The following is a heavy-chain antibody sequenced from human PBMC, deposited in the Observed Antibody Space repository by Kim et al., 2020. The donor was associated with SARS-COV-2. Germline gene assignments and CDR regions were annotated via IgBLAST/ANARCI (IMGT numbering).Heavy chain of an antibody. CDR3: ATDRTTVHTWVRIFDH. V-gene: IGHV3-30*04. J-gene: IGHJ4*02. Sequence: GGSLRLSCAASGFIFTSCAMHWVRQSPGKGLEWVAAISYDGSTKYYADSVKGRFTISRDNSKNTLYLQMSSLTTEDTALYYCATDRTTVHTWVRIFDHWGQGPLVTVSS. CDR1: GFIFTSCA. D-gene: IGHD4-17*01. CDR2: ISYDGSTK.